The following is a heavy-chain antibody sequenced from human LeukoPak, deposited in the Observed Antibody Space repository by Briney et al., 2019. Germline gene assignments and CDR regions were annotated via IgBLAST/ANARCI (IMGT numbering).Heavy chain of an antibody. D-gene: IGHD3-22*01. CDR1: GFTFSSYS. V-gene: IGHV3-21*01. Sequence: PGGSLRLSCAASGFTFSSYSMNWVRQAPGKGLEWVSSISSSSSYIYYADSVKGRFTISRDNSKNTLYLQMNSLRAEDTAVYYCAREKGGSGYELEDYYYGMDVWGQGTTVTVSS. CDR2: ISSSSSYI. CDR3: AREKGGSGYELEDYYYGMDV. J-gene: IGHJ6*02.